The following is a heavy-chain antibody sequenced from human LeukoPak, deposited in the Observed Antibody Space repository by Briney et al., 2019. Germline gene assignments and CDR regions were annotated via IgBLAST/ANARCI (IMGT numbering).Heavy chain of an antibody. CDR3: ARAFVTYYDMLTGYYTDAFDL. CDR2: IKPDGSEK. V-gene: IGHV3-7*03. D-gene: IGHD3-9*01. J-gene: IGHJ3*01. CDR1: GFTFSSYW. Sequence: PGGSLRLSCAASGFTFSSYWMTWVRQAPGKGLEWVANIKPDGSEKYYEDSVKGRFSISRDNAKKSLYLQMNTLRAEDTAVYYCARAFVTYYDMLTGYYTDAFDLWGQGAGVTVSS.